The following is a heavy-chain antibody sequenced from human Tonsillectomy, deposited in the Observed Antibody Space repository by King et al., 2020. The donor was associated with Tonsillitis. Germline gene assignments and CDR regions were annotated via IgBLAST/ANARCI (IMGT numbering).Heavy chain of an antibody. CDR1: GFTFSTFD. V-gene: IGHV3-30*18. CDR2: ISYDGSNK. D-gene: IGHD3-22*01. CDR3: AKDLIDYYDSSGYFDY. J-gene: IGHJ4*02. Sequence: VQLVESGGGVVQPGRSLRLSCAASGFTFSTFDMHWVRQAPGKGLEWVAVISYDGSNKYYVDSVKGRFTISRDNSKSTLYLQINRLRAEDTAVYFCAKDLIDYYDSSGYFDYWGQGTLVTVSS.